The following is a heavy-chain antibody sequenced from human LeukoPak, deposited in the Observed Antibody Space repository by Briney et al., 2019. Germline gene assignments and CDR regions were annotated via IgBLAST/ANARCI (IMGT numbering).Heavy chain of an antibody. CDR3: ARSLSAYTPLAVDY. V-gene: IGHV3-11*03. Sequence: GGSLRLSCAASGFTFSDHYMSWIRQAPGKGLEWVSYISSSSSNTNYADSVKGRFTISRDNAKNSLSLQMNSLRAEDTAAYYCARSLSAYTPLAVDYWGQGTLVTVSS. J-gene: IGHJ4*02. CDR2: ISSSSSNT. CDR1: GFTFSDHY. D-gene: IGHD5-18*01.